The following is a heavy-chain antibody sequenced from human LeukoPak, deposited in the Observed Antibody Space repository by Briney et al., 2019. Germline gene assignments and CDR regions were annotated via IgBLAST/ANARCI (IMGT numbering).Heavy chain of an antibody. D-gene: IGHD3-22*01. CDR3: ARAYYYDSSGYLDAFDN. Sequence: GGSLRLSCAASGFTFSSYDMHWVRQATGKGLEWVSAIGTAGDTYYPGSVKGRFTISRENAKNSLYLQMNSLRAGDTAVYYCARAYYYDSSGYLDAFDNWGQGTMVTVSS. J-gene: IGHJ3*02. CDR2: IGTAGDT. V-gene: IGHV3-13*01. CDR1: GFTFSSYD.